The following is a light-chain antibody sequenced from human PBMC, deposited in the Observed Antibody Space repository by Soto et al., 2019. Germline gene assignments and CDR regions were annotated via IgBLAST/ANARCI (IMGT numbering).Light chain of an antibody. J-gene: IGLJ3*02. CDR1: RSDVGYYDY. V-gene: IGLV2-14*03. CDR3: SSYTTAYTWM. Sequence: QSVLTQPASVSGSPGQSITISCTGTRSDVGYYDYVSWYQQHPGKAPTRVIYDVSHRPSGVSDRFSGSKSGNTASLTISGLQAEDEGDYYCSSYTTAYTWMFGGGTKLTVL. CDR2: DVS.